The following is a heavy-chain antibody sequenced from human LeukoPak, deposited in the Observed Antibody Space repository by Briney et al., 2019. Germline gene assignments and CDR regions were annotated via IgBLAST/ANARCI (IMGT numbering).Heavy chain of an antibody. J-gene: IGHJ4*02. CDR1: GDSVSSKSVT. V-gene: IGHV6-1*01. CDR2: TYYRSKWGN. Sequence: SQTLSLTCAISGDSVSSKSVTWNWIRQSPSRGLEWLGKTYYRSKWGNDYAVSVESRITINPDTSKNQFSLQLSSVTPEDTAVYYCARDPRISSGCYFDYWGQGTLVTVSS. CDR3: ARDPRISSGCYFDY. D-gene: IGHD6-25*01.